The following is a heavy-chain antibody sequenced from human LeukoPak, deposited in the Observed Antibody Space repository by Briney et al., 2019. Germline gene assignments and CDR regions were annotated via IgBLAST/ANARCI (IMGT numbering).Heavy chain of an antibody. D-gene: IGHD4-17*01. CDR3: ARDLLGSPNGGYGDFNIFDM. CDR2: IKQDGSEK. Sequence: GGSLRLSCAASGFTFSSYWMSWVRQAPGKGLEWVANIKQDGSEKYYVDSVKGRFTISRDNAKNSLYLQMNSLRSDDTAVYYCARDLLGSPNGGYGDFNIFDMWGQGTLVIVSS. J-gene: IGHJ4*02. CDR1: GFTFSSYW. V-gene: IGHV3-7*03.